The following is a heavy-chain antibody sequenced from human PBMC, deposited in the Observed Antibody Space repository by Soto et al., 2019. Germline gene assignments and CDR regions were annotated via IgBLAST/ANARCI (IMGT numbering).Heavy chain of an antibody. CDR2: ISYDGSNK. CDR3: AKDRIAIEQLVHYGMDV. J-gene: IGHJ6*01. Sequence: QVQLVESGGGVVQPGRSLRLSCAASGFTFSSYGMHWVRQAPGKGLEWVAVISYDGSNKYYADSVKGRFTISRDNSKNTLYLQMNSLRAEDTAVYYCAKDRIAIEQLVHYGMDVW. D-gene: IGHD6-6*01. V-gene: IGHV3-30*18. CDR1: GFTFSSYG.